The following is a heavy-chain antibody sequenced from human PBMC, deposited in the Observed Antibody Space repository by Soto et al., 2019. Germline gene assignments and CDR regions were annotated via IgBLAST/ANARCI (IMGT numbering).Heavy chain of an antibody. CDR1: GFTFSSYW. J-gene: IGHJ4*02. D-gene: IGHD3-3*01. Sequence: PGGSLRLSCAASGFTFSSYWMSWVRQAPGKGLEWVANIKQDGSEKYYVDSVKGRFTISRDNAKNSLYLQMNSLRAEDTAVYYCARDLPPVITIFGVVIPDYFDYWGQGTLVTVSS. CDR3: ARDLPPVITIFGVVIPDYFDY. V-gene: IGHV3-7*05. CDR2: IKQDGSEK.